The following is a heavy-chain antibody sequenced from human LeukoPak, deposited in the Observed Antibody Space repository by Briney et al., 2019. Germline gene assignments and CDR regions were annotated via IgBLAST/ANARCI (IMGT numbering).Heavy chain of an antibody. J-gene: IGHJ4*02. Sequence: PGGSLRLSCAASGFTFSSYEMNWVRQAPGKGLEWVSYISSSGSPIYYADSVKGRFTTSRDNAKNSLYLQMNSLRAEDTAIYYCVLRGAVAAADFWGQGTLVTVSS. CDR1: GFTFSSYE. CDR3: VLRGAVAAADF. V-gene: IGHV3-48*03. CDR2: ISSSGSPI. D-gene: IGHD6-19*01.